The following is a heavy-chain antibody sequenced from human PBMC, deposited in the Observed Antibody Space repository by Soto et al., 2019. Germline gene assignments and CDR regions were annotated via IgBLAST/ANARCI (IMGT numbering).Heavy chain of an antibody. CDR3: AKDRRAGGNYGFYSDF. CDR1: GFTFSSYG. J-gene: IGHJ4*02. CDR2: SSATGAGT. Sequence: VQLLESGGGLVQPGGSLRLSCAASGFTFSSYGMTWVRQAPGKGLEWVSFSSATGAGTYYADSVKGRFTISRDNSKNTQYLQMTSLRADDTAVYYCAKDRRAGGNYGFYSDFWGQGALVIVSS. V-gene: IGHV3-23*01. D-gene: IGHD1-7*01.